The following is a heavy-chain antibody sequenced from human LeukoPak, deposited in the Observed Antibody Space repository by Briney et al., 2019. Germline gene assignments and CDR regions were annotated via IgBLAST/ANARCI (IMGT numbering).Heavy chain of an antibody. CDR1: GGSISSYY. CDR2: IYYSGST. J-gene: IGHJ5*02. D-gene: IGHD5-24*01. CDR3: AKGRDGYDA. V-gene: IGHV4-59*01. Sequence: SETLSLTCTVPGGSISSYYWSWIRQPPGKGLEWIGYIYYSGSTNYNPSLKSRVTISVDTSKNQFSLKLSSVTAADTAVYYCAKGRDGYDAWGQGTLVTVSS.